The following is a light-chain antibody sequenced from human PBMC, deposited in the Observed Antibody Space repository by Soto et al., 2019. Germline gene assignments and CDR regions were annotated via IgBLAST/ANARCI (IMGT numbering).Light chain of an antibody. J-gene: IGLJ1*01. V-gene: IGLV2-8*01. CDR3: SSYAGSNNLV. CDR2: DVS. Sequence: QSALTQPPSASGSLGQSVTISCNGTSSDVGGYNYVSWYQQHPGKAPKLLIYDVSHRPSGVPDRFSGSKSGNTASLTVSGLQAEDEVDYYCSSYAGSNNLVFGTGTK. CDR1: SSDVGGYNY.